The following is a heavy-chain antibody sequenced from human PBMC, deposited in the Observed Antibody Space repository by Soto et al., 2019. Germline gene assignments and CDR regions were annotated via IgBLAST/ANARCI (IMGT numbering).Heavy chain of an antibody. CDR3: ARGAGTMIVVVMGGYFDY. D-gene: IGHD3-22*01. CDR2: IIPIFGTA. V-gene: IGHV1-69*06. J-gene: IGHJ4*02. CDR1: GGTFSSYA. Sequence: SVKVSCKASGGTFSSYAISWVRQAPGQGLEWMGGIIPIFGTANYAQKFQGRVTITADKSTSTAYMELSSLRSEDTAVYYCARGAGTMIVVVMGGYFDYWGQGTLVTVSS.